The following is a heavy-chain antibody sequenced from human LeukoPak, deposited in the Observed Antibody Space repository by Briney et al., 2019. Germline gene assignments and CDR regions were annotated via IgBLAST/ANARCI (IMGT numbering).Heavy chain of an antibody. CDR1: GDSISSARNY. CDR2: IYSSGST. CDR3: AGGRGSSSWFPPDY. V-gene: IGHV4-39*01. D-gene: IGHD6-13*01. Sequence: SETLSLTCSVSGDSISSARNYWGWIRQSPGKGLEWLASIYSSGSTHSNPSLKSRVSISIDTSKNQFSLKLNSVTAADTAVYYCAGGRGSSSWFPPDYWGQGTLITVSS. J-gene: IGHJ4*02.